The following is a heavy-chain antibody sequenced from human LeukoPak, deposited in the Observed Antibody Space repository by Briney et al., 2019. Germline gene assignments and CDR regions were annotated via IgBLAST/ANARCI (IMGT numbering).Heavy chain of an antibody. Sequence: SQTLSLTCTVSGGSISSGDYYWSWIRQPPGKGLEWIGYIYYSGSTYYNPSLKSRVTISVDTSKNQFSLKLSSVTAADTAVYYCARVPHSLMEGSFDDWGQGTLVTVSS. CDR3: ARVPHSLMEGSFDD. CDR2: IYYSGST. D-gene: IGHD2-21*01. CDR1: GGSISSGDYY. V-gene: IGHV4-30-4*01. J-gene: IGHJ4*02.